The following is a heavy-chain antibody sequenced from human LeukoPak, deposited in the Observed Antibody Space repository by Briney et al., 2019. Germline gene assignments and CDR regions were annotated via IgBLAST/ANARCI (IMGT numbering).Heavy chain of an antibody. J-gene: IGHJ3*02. CDR1: GFTFSSYD. CDR3: ARDSDYGGAFDI. D-gene: IGHD4-23*01. Sequence: PGGSLRLSCAASGFTFSSYDMHWVRQATGKGLEWVSAIGTAGDTYYPGSVKGRFTISRENAKNSLYLQMNSLRAGDTAVYYCARDSDYGGAFDIWGQGTMVTVSS. V-gene: IGHV3-13*01. CDR2: IGTAGDT.